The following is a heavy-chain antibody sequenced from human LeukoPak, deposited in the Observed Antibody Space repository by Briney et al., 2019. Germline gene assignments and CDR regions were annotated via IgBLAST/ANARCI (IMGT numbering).Heavy chain of an antibody. CDR2: IRSDVSNR. V-gene: IGHV3-30*02. CDR1: GFTFSSFG. CDR3: AKSAVRGLPVLGN. D-gene: IGHD2-21*02. Sequence: GGSLRLSCAASGFTFSSFGMHWVRQAPGKGLEGVAFIRSDVSNRFYADSVKGRFTISRDNSKNTLYLQMNSLRGEDTAVYYCAKSAVRGLPVLGNWGQGTLVTVSS. J-gene: IGHJ4*02.